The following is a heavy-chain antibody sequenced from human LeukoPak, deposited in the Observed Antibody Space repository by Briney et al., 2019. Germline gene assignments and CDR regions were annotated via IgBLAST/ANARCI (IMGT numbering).Heavy chain of an antibody. CDR2: MNPNSGNT. CDR1: GYTFTSYD. V-gene: IGHV1-8*01. J-gene: IGHJ6*03. CDR3: ARGRAARRAYYYYYMDV. Sequence: ASVKVSCKASGYTFTSYDINWVRQATGQGLEWMGWMNPNSGNTGYAQKFQGRVTMTRNTSISTAYMELSSLRSEDTAVYYCARGRAARRAYYYYYMDVWGKGTTVTVPS. D-gene: IGHD6-6*01.